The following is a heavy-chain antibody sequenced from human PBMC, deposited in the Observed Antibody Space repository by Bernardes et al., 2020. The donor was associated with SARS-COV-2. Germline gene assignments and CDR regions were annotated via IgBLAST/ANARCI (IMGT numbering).Heavy chain of an antibody. Sequence: GGSLRLSCAASGFTFSSYAMSWVRQAPGKGLEWVSGISGSGGSTYYADSVKGRFTISRDNSKNTLYLQMNSLRAEDTAVYYCALQLGIEEASVYWGQGTLVTVSS. CDR2: ISGSGGST. J-gene: IGHJ4*02. CDR1: GFTFSSYA. CDR3: ALQLGIEEASVY. V-gene: IGHV3-23*01. D-gene: IGHD1-1*01.